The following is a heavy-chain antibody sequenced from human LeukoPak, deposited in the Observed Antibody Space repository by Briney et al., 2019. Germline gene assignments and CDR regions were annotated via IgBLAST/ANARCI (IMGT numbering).Heavy chain of an antibody. CDR3: TMTSPAGYNLVGAFDT. Sequence: ASEKVSCKASGYTFVNYDINWVRQATGQGLEWMGWMNPTSGNTGYAQKLQGRVSMTRDTSISTAYMELSSLTYEDTAVYYCTMTSPAGYNLVGAFDTWGQGTKVTVSS. CDR1: GYTFVNYD. CDR2: MNPTSGNT. V-gene: IGHV1-8*01. J-gene: IGHJ3*02. D-gene: IGHD5-24*01.